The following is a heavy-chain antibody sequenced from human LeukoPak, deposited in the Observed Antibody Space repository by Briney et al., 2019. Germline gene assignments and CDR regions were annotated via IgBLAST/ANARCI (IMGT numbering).Heavy chain of an antibody. CDR1: GYSFTSYW. V-gene: IGHV5-51*01. Sequence: GESLKISCKGSGYSFTSYWIGWVRQMPGKGLEWMGIIYPGDSDTRYSPSFQGQVTISADKSISTAYLQWSSLKASDTAMYYCARHTEMATIPYHFDYWGQGTLVTVSS. D-gene: IGHD5-24*01. CDR2: IYPGDSDT. CDR3: ARHTEMATIPYHFDY. J-gene: IGHJ4*02.